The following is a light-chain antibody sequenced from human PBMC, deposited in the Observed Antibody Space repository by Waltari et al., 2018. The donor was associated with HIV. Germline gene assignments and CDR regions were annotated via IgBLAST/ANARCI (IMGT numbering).Light chain of an antibody. CDR2: EVS. CDR1: SSDVRGYHL. J-gene: IGLJ2*01. Sequence: QSALTQPASVSGSPGQSITLSCPGTSSDVRGYHLVSLYQQHPGKAPKLMIYEVSKRPSGVSNRFSGSKSGNTASLTISGLQAEDEADYYCCAYAGSTTYVIFGGGTKLTVL. V-gene: IGLV2-23*02. CDR3: CAYAGSTTYVI.